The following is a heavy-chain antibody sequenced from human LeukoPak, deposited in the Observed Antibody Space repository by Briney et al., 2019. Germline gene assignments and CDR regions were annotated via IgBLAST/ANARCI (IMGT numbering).Heavy chain of an antibody. J-gene: IGHJ4*02. Sequence: GGSLRLSCAASGFTFSSYAMSWVRQAPGKGLEWVSVISGSGANTFYADSVKGRFTISRDNSKNTQYLQINNMRAEDTAVYYCAKGAYVIVVVTATRLDYWGQGTLVTVSS. CDR2: ISGSGANT. D-gene: IGHD2-21*02. CDR3: AKGAYVIVVVTATRLDY. CDR1: GFTFSSYA. V-gene: IGHV3-23*01.